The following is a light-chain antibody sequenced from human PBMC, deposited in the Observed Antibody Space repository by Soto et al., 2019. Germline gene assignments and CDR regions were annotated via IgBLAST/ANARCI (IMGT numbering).Light chain of an antibody. CDR3: LQLYNFSWT. CDR2: AAS. V-gene: IGKV1-6*01. J-gene: IGKJ1*01. Sequence: AIQMTQSPSSLSASVGDRVTISCRASQGIRNDLAWYQQKPGKAPKLLIFAASNLQSGVPSRFSCSGSGTYFTLTISRLQPEDFATYYCLQLYNFSWTFGQGTKVEIK. CDR1: QGIRND.